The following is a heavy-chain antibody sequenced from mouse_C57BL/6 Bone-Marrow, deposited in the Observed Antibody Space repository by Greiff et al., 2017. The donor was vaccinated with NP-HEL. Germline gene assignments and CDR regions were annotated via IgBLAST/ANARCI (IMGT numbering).Heavy chain of an antibody. D-gene: IGHD1-1*01. CDR2: IDPENGDT. CDR3: TTYYGSSYED. J-gene: IGHJ2*01. CDR1: GFNIKDDY. V-gene: IGHV14-4*01. Sequence: VHVKQSGAELVRPGASVKLSCTASGFNIKDDYMHWVKQRPEQGLEWIGWIDPENGDTEYASKFQGKATITADTSSNTAYLQLSSLTSEDTAVYYCTTYYGSSYEDWGQGTTLTVSS.